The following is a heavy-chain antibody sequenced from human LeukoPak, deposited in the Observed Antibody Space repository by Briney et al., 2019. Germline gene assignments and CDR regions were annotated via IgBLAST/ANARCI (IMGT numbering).Heavy chain of an antibody. D-gene: IGHD7-27*01. CDR1: GGSISSGDYY. J-gene: IGHJ4*02. V-gene: IGHV4-30-4*08. CDR2: IYYSGGT. CDR3: ARVFMGIDY. Sequence: SETLSLTCTVSGGSISSGDYYWSWIRQPPGKGLEGIGYIYYSGGTYYNPSLKSRVTISVDTSKNQFSLKLSSVTAADTAVYYCARVFMGIDYWGQGTLVTVSS.